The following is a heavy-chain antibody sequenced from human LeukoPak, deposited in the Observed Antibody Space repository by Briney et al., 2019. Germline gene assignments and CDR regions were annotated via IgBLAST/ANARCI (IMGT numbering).Heavy chain of an antibody. CDR3: AKDVGKWESLHFFDY. V-gene: IGHV3-23*01. D-gene: IGHD1-26*01. CDR1: GFTFSTNA. J-gene: IGHJ4*02. CDR2: ISGSGAST. Sequence: GGSLRLSCLTSGFTFSTNAMSWVRQAPGKGLEWISGISGSGASTYYADSVTGRFTISRDNSRNTLYLLMNSLRGDDTAVYYCAKDVGKWESLHFFDYWGQGTLVTVSS.